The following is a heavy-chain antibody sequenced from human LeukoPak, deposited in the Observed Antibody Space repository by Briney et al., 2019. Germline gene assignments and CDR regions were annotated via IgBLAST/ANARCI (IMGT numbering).Heavy chain of an antibody. CDR1: GFTFDDYA. J-gene: IGHJ4*02. CDR3: AKDISWGDFKYFDY. D-gene: IGHD7-27*01. Sequence: GGSLRLSRAASGFTFDDYAMHWVRQAPGKGLEWVSGISWNSGSIGYADSVKGRFTISRDNAKNSLYLQMNSLRAEDTALYYCAKDISWGDFKYFDYWGQGTLVTVSS. V-gene: IGHV3-9*01. CDR2: ISWNSGSI.